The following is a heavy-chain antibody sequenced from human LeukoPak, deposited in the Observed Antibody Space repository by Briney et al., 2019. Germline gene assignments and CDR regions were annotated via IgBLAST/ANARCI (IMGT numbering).Heavy chain of an antibody. CDR1: GFTVSSNY. Sequence: PGGSLRLSWAASGFTVSSNYMSWVRQAPGKGLEWVSVIYSGGSTYYADSVKGRFTISRDNSKNTLYLQMNSLRAEDTAVYYCARSGGNGYYFDYWGQGTLVTVSS. J-gene: IGHJ4*02. CDR2: IYSGGST. D-gene: IGHD1-26*01. V-gene: IGHV3-53*01. CDR3: ARSGGNGYYFDY.